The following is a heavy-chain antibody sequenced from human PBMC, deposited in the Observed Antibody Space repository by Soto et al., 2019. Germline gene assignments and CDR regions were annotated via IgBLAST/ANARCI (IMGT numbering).Heavy chain of an antibody. CDR1: GFTFTSFA. V-gene: IGHV3-23*01. Sequence: LRLSCAASGFTFTSFAMSWVRQAPGKGLEWVAAVSGNGATTHYADSVKGRFTVSRGNSRNTVYLQLNSLRAEDTAVFYCAKKSYYYDTSGYSEYFQHWGQGTLVTVSS. CDR2: VSGNGATT. CDR3: AKKSYYYDTSGYSEYFQH. D-gene: IGHD3-22*01. J-gene: IGHJ1*01.